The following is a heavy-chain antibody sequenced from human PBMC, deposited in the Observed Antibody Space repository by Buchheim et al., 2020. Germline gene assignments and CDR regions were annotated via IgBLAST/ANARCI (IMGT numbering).Heavy chain of an antibody. J-gene: IGHJ6*02. CDR2: ITSLSSFM. D-gene: IGHD3-16*02. CDR1: GFTFSSYG. Sequence: VQLVESGGGVVQPGRSLRLSCAASGFTFSSYGMHWVRQAPGKGLEWVSSITSLSSFMSYADSVKGRFTVSRDNAKNSLYLQMDSLTVEDTAVYYCAKEASIGGMDVWGQGTT. CDR3: AKEASIGGMDV. V-gene: IGHV3-21*01.